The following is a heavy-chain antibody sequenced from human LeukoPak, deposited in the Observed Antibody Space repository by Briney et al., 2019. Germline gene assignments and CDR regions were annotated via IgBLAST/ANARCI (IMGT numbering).Heavy chain of an antibody. V-gene: IGHV1-69*05. CDR2: IIPIFGTA. D-gene: IGHD2/OR15-2a*01. J-gene: IGHJ6*03. CDR3: ARDSFRNYIDV. CDR1: GGTFISYT. Sequence: GASVTVSCKASGGTFISYTISWVRQAPGKGVEWMGRIIPIFGTANYAQKFQGRVTITTDESTSTAYMELSSLRSGDTAVYYCARDSFRNYIDVWGKGTTVTVSS.